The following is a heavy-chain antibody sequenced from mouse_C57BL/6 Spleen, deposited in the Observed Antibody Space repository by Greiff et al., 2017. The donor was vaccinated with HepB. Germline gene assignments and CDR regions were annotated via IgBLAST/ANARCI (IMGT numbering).Heavy chain of an antibody. V-gene: IGHV2-2*01. CDR3: ASPHRAQIHYYAMDY. CDR2: IWSGGST. CDR1: GFSLTSYG. J-gene: IGHJ4*01. Sequence: QVQLQQSGPGLVQPSQSLSITCTVSGFSLTSYGVHWVRQSPGKGLEWLGVIWSGGSTDYNAAFISRLSISKDNCKSQVFFKMNSLQADDTAIYYCASPHRAQIHYYAMDYWGQGTSVTVSS. D-gene: IGHD3-1*01.